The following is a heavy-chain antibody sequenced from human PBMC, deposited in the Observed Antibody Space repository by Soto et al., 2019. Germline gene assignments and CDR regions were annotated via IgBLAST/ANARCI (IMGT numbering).Heavy chain of an antibody. V-gene: IGHV3-33*01. D-gene: IGHD2-21*02. CDR1: GFAFSDYG. CDR3: PRDRWRRLGGDF. CDR2: IYNDGSNE. J-gene: IGHJ4*02. Sequence: QVQLLESGGGVVQPGRSLRLSCTASGFAFSDYGMHWFRQAPGKGLAWVAVIYNDGSNEYYGDSVKGRFTISRDNSQDTLYVQINILRAEDTGVDDCPRDRWRRLGGDFWGQGTLVTVSS.